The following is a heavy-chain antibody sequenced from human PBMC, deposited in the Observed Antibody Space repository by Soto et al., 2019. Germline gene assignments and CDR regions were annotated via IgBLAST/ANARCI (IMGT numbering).Heavy chain of an antibody. V-gene: IGHV4-4*02. CDR1: GGSISSSNW. Sequence: PSETLSLTCAVSGGSISSSNWWSWVRQPPGKGLEWIGEIYHSGTTNYYPSLKSRVTISVDKSKNQFSLKLNSVTAADTAVYYCAGSMLTRFDYWGQGTLVTVSS. J-gene: IGHJ4*02. CDR3: AGSMLTRFDY. D-gene: IGHD3-9*01. CDR2: IYHSGTT.